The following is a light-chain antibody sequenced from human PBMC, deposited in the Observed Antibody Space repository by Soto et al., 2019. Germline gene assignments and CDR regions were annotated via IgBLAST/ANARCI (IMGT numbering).Light chain of an antibody. J-gene: IGLJ1*01. CDR1: TSDVGGYNY. CDR3: CSYAGSYPYV. CDR2: DVS. Sequence: QSVLTQPRSGAGSSGQSVTISCTGNTSDVGGYNYVSWYQQHPGKAPKLMIYDVSKRPSGVPDRFSGSKSGNTASLTISGLQAEDEADYYCCSYAGSYPYVFGTGTKVTVL. V-gene: IGLV2-11*01.